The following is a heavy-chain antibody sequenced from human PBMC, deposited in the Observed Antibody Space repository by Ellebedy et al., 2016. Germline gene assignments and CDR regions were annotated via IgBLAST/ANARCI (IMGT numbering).Heavy chain of an antibody. CDR1: GGSISSGDYY. CDR2: IYYSGST. J-gene: IGHJ4*02. Sequence: SETLSLXCTVSGGSISSGDYYWSWFRQPPGKGLEWIGYIYYSGSTYYNPSLKSRVTISVDTSKNQFSLKLSSVTAADTAVYYCATSDDYGKSHDYWGQGTLVTVSS. V-gene: IGHV4-30-4*01. CDR3: ATSDDYGKSHDY. D-gene: IGHD4-17*01.